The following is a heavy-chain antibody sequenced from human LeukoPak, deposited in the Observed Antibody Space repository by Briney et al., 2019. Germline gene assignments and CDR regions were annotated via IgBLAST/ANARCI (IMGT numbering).Heavy chain of an antibody. J-gene: IGHJ3*02. CDR1: GGTLSSYA. D-gene: IGHD5-12*01. V-gene: IGHV1-69*05. Sequence: GASVKVSCKASGGTLSSYAMSWVRQAPGQGLEWMGRIIPIFGTANYAQKFQGRVTITTDESTSTAYMELSSLRAEDTAVYYCARDWTVARAFDIWGQGTMVTVCS. CDR3: ARDWTVARAFDI. CDR2: IIPIFGTA.